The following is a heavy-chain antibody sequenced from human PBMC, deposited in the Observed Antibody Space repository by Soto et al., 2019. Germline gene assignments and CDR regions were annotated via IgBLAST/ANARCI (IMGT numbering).Heavy chain of an antibody. D-gene: IGHD3-3*01. V-gene: IGHV4-39*01. J-gene: IGHJ5*02. CDR1: GGSISSSSYY. Sequence: SETLSLTCTVSGGSISSSSYYWGWIRQPPGKGLEWIGSIYYSGNNYYNPSLKSRVTTSVDTSKNQFSLKLSSVTAADTAVYYCARQGITIFGVVIPNWFDPWGQGTLVTVSS. CDR2: IYYSGNN. CDR3: ARQGITIFGVVIPNWFDP.